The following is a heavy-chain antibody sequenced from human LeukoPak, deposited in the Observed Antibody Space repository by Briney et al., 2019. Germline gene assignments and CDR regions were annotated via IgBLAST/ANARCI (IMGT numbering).Heavy chain of an antibody. CDR2: INHSGST. Sequence: PSETLSLTCAVCGGSFSGYYWSWIRQPPGKGLEWIGEINHSGSTNYNPSLKSRVTISVDTSKNQFSLKLSSVTAADTAVYYCARLGIAARPGFIAAANWGQGTLVTVSS. D-gene: IGHD6-6*01. J-gene: IGHJ4*02. CDR3: ARLGIAARPGFIAAAN. CDR1: GGSFSGYY. V-gene: IGHV4-34*01.